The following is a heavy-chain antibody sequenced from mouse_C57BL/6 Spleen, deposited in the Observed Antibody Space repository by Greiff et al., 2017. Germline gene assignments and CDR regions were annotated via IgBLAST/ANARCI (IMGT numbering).Heavy chain of an antibody. Sequence: QVQLQQSGAELVKPGASVKMSCKASGYTFTSYWITWVKQRPGQGLEWIGDIYPGSGSTNYNEKFKSKATLTVDTSSSTAYMQLSSLTSEDSAVYYCARPLTTVVAPYAMDYWGQGTSVTVSS. CDR3: ARPLTTVVAPYAMDY. V-gene: IGHV1-55*01. J-gene: IGHJ4*01. D-gene: IGHD1-1*01. CDR2: IYPGSGST. CDR1: GYTFTSYW.